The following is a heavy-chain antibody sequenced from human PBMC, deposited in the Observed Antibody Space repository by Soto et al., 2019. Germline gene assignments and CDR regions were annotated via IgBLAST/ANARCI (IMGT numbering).Heavy chain of an antibody. CDR1: GGSISSYY. CDR2: IYTSGST. J-gene: IGHJ5*02. V-gene: IGHV4-4*07. D-gene: IGHD6-19*01. CDR3: ARDGSGSGWFGGNWFDP. Sequence: SETLSLTCTVSGGSISSYYWSWIRQPAGKGLEWIGRIYTSGSTNYNPSLKSRVTMSVDTSKNQFSLKLSSVTAADTAVYYCARDGSGSGWFGGNWFDPWGPGTLVTSPQ.